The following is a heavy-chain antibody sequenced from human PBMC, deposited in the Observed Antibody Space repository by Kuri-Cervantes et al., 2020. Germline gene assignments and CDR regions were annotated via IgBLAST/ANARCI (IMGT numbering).Heavy chain of an antibody. D-gene: IGHD1-26*01. CDR3: ARVSGLPNHKYYYHYYMDV. Sequence: GGSLRLSCAASGFTFRNYGMHWARQTPGRGLEWVSGLSGSGGTTYYADSVKGRFTISRDNSKNTLYLQMNTLRAEDTAVYYCARVSGLPNHKYYYHYYMDVWGKGTTVTVSS. V-gene: IGHV3-23*01. J-gene: IGHJ6*03. CDR2: LSGSGGTT. CDR1: GFTFRNYG.